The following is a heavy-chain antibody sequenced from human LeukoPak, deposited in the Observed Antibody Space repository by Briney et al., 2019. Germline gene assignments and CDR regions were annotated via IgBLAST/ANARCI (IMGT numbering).Heavy chain of an antibody. D-gene: IGHD5-18*01. CDR1: GYSISSGYY. J-gene: IGHJ4*02. CDR2: IYHSGST. V-gene: IGHV4-38-2*02. CDR3: ARDFGGYSYGHPFDY. Sequence: PSETLSLTCTVSGYSISSGYYWGWIRQPPWKGLEWIGSIYHSGSTYYNPSLKSRVTISVDTSKNQFSLKLSSVTAADTAVYYCARDFGGYSYGHPFDYWGQGTLVTVSS.